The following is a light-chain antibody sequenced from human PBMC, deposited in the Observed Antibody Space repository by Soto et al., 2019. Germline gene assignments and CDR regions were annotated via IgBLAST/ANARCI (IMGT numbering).Light chain of an antibody. Sequence: QSVLTQPPSVSGAPGQRVTISCTGSSSNIGAGYDVHWYQQVPGTAPKLLIYGNINRPSGVSDRFSGSKSGTSASLAITGLQADDEADYYCQSYDSSLTVVFGGGTKVTVL. J-gene: IGLJ2*01. V-gene: IGLV1-40*01. CDR1: SSNIGAGYD. CDR3: QSYDSSLTVV. CDR2: GNI.